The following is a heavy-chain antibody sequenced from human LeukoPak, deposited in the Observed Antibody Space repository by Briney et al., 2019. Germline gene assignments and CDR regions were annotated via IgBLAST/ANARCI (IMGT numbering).Heavy chain of an antibody. Sequence: SETLSLTCTVSGYSISSGYYWGWIRQPPGKGLEWIGSIYYSGSTYYNPSLKSRVTISVDTSKNQFSLKLTSVTAADTAVYYCARAGQWLVRATFDYWGQGTLVTVSS. J-gene: IGHJ4*02. CDR2: IYYSGST. CDR3: ARAGQWLVRATFDY. D-gene: IGHD6-19*01. V-gene: IGHV4-38-2*02. CDR1: GYSISSGYY.